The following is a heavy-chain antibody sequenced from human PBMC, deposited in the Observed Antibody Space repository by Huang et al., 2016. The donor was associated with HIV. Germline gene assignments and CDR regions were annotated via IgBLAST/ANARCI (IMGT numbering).Heavy chain of an antibody. CDR3: ARWMSSGSYYYFDF. CDR2: SHPGDADP. CDR1: ENNFNTYW. J-gene: IGHJ4*02. D-gene: IGHD1-26*01. Sequence: ELQLVQSGAEVKKPGESLKISCKGSENNFNTYWIGWVRQMHGKGLDWMGISHPGDADPRYSPSFRGQVTFSADKSINTAYLQWTYLKASDTAMYYCARWMSSGSYYYFDFWGQGTLVTVSS. V-gene: IGHV5-51*01.